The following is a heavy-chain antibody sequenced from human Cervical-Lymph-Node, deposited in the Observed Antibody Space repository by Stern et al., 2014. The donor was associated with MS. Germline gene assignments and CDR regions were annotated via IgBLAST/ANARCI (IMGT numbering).Heavy chain of an antibody. CDR2: ISAYNGNT. CDR3: ARTPMIGVVIPWFDP. D-gene: IGHD3-22*01. Sequence: QVQLVQSGPEVKQHGASVKVSCKASGYTFTRYCISSARHAPRPRPECMGWISAYNGNTNYAQKLQGRVTMTTDTSTSTAYMELRSLRSDDTAVYYCARTPMIGVVIPWFDPWGQGTLVTVSS. V-gene: IGHV1-18*04. J-gene: IGHJ5*02. CDR1: GYTFTRYC.